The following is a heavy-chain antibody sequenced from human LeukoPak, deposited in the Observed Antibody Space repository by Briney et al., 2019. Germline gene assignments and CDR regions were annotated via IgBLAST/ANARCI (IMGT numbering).Heavy chain of an antibody. CDR3: ARRRLLWFGELPVFDY. D-gene: IGHD3-10*01. J-gene: IGHJ4*02. V-gene: IGHV4-34*01. CDR2: INHSGST. CDR1: GGSFSGYY. Sequence: PSETLSLTCAVYGGSFSGYYWSWIRQPPGKGLDWIGVINHSGSTNYNPSLKSRVTISVDTSKNQFSLKLSSVTAADTAVYYCARRRLLWFGELPVFDYWGQGTLVTVSS.